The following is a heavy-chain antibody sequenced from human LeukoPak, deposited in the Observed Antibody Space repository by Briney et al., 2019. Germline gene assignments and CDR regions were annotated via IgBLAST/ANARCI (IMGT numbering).Heavy chain of an antibody. V-gene: IGHV4-31*03. Sequence: ASETLSLTCTVSGGSVNSGGYYWSWLRQHPGKGWGCIGYISYSGSTYYNPSLKSRLTISLDTSKNQFTLRLSSVTAADTAVYYCARHFVTYPHYFDYWGQGTLVTVSS. D-gene: IGHD2-21*01. J-gene: IGHJ4*02. CDR1: GGSVNSGGYY. CDR3: ARHFVTYPHYFDY. CDR2: ISYSGST.